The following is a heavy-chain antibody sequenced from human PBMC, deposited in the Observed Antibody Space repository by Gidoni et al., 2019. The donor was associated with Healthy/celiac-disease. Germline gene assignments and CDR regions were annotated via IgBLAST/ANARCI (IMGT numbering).Heavy chain of an antibody. CDR3: AREYYYDSSGYYSRGHFDY. CDR2: ISGSGGST. J-gene: IGHJ4*02. D-gene: IGHD3-22*01. Sequence: EVQLLESGGGLVQPGGSLRLSCAASGFTFSSYAMRWVRQAPGKGLEWVSAISGSGGSTYYADSVKGRFTISRDNSKNTLYLQMNSLRAEDTAVYYCAREYYYDSSGYYSRGHFDYWGQGTLVTVSS. V-gene: IGHV3-23*01. CDR1: GFTFSSYA.